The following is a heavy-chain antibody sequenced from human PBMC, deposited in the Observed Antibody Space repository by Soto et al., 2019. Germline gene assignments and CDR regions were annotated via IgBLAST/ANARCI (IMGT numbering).Heavy chain of an antibody. CDR2: INPSGGST. J-gene: IGHJ4*02. CDR1: GFSFSDYY. D-gene: IGHD3-22*01. V-gene: IGHV1-46*01. CDR3: ARAPIRVWSNYYDSSGYYPFDY. Sequence: ASVKVSCKASGFSFSDYYMHWVRQAPGQGLEWMGIINPSGGSTSYAQKFQGRVTMTRDTSTSTVYMELSSLRSEDTAVYYCARAPIRVWSNYYDSSGYYPFDYWGQGTLVTVSS.